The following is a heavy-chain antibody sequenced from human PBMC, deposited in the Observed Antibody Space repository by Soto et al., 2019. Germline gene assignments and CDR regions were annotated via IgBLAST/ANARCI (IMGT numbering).Heavy chain of an antibody. CDR3: ARTTAVPNSLRSRYFFDY. Sequence: SETLSLTCSVSGGSVSDKTYYWSWVRQPPGKRLEWIGYVYYSGTTNYNPSLKSRVTISVDLSKNQFSLRLSSVTTADTALYYCARTTAVPNSLRSRYFFDYWGQGTLVTVSS. CDR1: GGSVSDKTYY. V-gene: IGHV4-61*01. D-gene: IGHD4-17*01. CDR2: VYYSGTT. J-gene: IGHJ4*02.